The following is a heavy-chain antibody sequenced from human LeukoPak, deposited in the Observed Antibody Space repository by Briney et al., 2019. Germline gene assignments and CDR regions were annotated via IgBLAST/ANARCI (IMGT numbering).Heavy chain of an antibody. CDR3: AKDSSDP. Sequence: GGSLRLSCAASGFTFSSYGMHWVRQAPGKGLEWVAFIRYDGGNKYYADSVKGRFTISRHNSKNTLYLQMNSLRAEDTAVYYCAKDSSDPWGQGTLVTVSS. CDR1: GFTFSSYG. CDR2: IRYDGGNK. J-gene: IGHJ5*02. V-gene: IGHV3-30*02.